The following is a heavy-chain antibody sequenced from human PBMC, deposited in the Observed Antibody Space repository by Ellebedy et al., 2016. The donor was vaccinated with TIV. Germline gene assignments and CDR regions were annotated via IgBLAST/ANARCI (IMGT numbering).Heavy chain of an antibody. J-gene: IGHJ3*02. D-gene: IGHD5-18*01. CDR2: IYPGDSDT. CDR1: GYSFTSYW. CDR3: ARPGIQPGSNGAFDI. V-gene: IGHV5-51*01. Sequence: GESLKISXKGSGYSFTSYWIGWVRQKPGKGLEWMGIIYPGDSDTRYSPSFQGQVTISADKSISTAYLQWSSLKASDTAMYYCARPGIQPGSNGAFDIWGQGTMVTVSS.